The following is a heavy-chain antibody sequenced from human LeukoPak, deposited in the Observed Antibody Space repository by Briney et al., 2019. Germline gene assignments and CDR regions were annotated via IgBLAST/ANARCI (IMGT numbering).Heavy chain of an antibody. Sequence: SETLSLTCAVYGGSFSGYYWSWIRQPPGKGLEWIGEINHSGSTNYNPSLKSRVTISVDTSKNRFSLKLSSVTAADTAVYYCARRLGYCSSTSCYGLYYFDYWGQGTLVTVSS. V-gene: IGHV4-34*01. CDR2: INHSGST. CDR3: ARRLGYCSSTSCYGLYYFDY. J-gene: IGHJ4*02. D-gene: IGHD2-2*01. CDR1: GGSFSGYY.